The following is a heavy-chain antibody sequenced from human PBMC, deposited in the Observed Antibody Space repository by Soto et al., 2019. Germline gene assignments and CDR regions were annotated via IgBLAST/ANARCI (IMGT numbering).Heavy chain of an antibody. D-gene: IGHD5-18*01. CDR3: AKGRPFNVDTAMVRDRYYFDY. J-gene: IGHJ4*02. CDR2: ISGSGGST. V-gene: IGHV3-23*01. CDR1: GFTFSNAW. Sequence: GGSLRLSCAASGFTFSNAWINWVRQAPGKGLEWVSAISGSGGSTYYADSAKGRFTISRDNSKNTLYLQMNSLRAEDTAVYYCAKGRPFNVDTAMVRDRYYFDYWGQGTQVTVSS.